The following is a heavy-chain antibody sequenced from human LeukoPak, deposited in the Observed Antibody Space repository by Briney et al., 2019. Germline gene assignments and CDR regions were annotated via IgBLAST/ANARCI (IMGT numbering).Heavy chain of an antibody. D-gene: IGHD3-3*01. Sequence: SVKVSCKASEGTFSSYAISWVRQAPGQGLEWMGGIIPIFGTANYAQKFQGRVTITADESTSTAYMELSSLRSEATAVYYCAREGRYDFWSGYYRRECDYCGQGTLITVSS. V-gene: IGHV1-69*13. J-gene: IGHJ4*02. CDR1: EGTFSSYA. CDR3: AREGRYDFWSGYYRRECDY. CDR2: IIPIFGTA.